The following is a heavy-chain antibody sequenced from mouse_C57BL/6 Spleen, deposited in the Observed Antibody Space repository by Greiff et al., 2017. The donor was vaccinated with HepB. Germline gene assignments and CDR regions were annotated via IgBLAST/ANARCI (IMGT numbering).Heavy chain of an antibody. D-gene: IGHD2-2*01. CDR3: ARGGYDRAWFAY. Sequence: VMLVESGPELVKPGASVKISCKASGYAFSSSWMNWVKQRPGKGLEWIGRIYPGDGDTNYNGKFKGKATLTADKSSSTAYMQLSSLTSEDSAVYFCARGGYDRAWFAYWGQGTLVTVSA. CDR1: GYAFSSSW. J-gene: IGHJ3*01. CDR2: IYPGDGDT. V-gene: IGHV1-82*01.